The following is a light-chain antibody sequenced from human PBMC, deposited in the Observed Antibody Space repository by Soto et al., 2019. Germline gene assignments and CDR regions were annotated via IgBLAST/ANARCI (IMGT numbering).Light chain of an antibody. CDR2: RNN. V-gene: IGLV1-47*01. J-gene: IGLJ2*01. CDR3: AAWDDSLSVL. Sequence: QSVLTQPPLASGTPGQRVTISCSGSSSNIGSNYVYWYQQLPGTAPKLLIYRNNQRPSGVPDRFSGSKSGTSASLAISGLRSEDEADYYCAAWDDSLSVLFGGGTKLTVL. CDR1: SSNIGSNY.